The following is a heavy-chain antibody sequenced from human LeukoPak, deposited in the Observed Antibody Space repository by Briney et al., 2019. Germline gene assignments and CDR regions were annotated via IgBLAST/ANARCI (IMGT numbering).Heavy chain of an antibody. CDR2: IYYSGST. CDR1: GGSISSSSYY. Sequence: PSETLSLTCTVSGGSISSSSYYWGWIRQPPGKGLEWIGSIYYSGSTYYNPSLKSRVTISVDTSKNQFSLKLSSVTAADTAVYYCARHRGPDAFDIWGQGTTVTVSS. CDR3: ARHRGPDAFDI. D-gene: IGHD3-10*01. V-gene: IGHV4-39*01. J-gene: IGHJ3*02.